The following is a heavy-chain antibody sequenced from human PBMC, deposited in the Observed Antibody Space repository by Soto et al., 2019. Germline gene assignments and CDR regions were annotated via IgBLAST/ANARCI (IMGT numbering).Heavy chain of an antibody. Sequence: KASETLSLTCAVYGGSFSGYYWSWIRQPPGKGLEWIGEINHSGSTNYNPSLKSRVTISVDTSKNQFSLKLSSVTAADTAVYYCARTPYDFWSGYYGMDVWCQGTTVTVSS. J-gene: IGHJ6*02. V-gene: IGHV4-34*01. CDR3: ARTPYDFWSGYYGMDV. CDR2: INHSGST. CDR1: GGSFSGYY. D-gene: IGHD3-3*01.